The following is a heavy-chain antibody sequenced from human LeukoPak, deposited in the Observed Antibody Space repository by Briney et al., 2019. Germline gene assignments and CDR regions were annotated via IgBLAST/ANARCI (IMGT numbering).Heavy chain of an antibody. J-gene: IGHJ6*03. CDR1: GFTFSSYW. V-gene: IGHV3-48*04. Sequence: PGGSLRLSCAASGFTFSSYWMNWVRQAPGKGLEWVSYISSSSRTTNYADSVKGRFTISRDNAKNSLYLQMNSLRAEDTAVYYCSRDYPRRLSDQWGYYYYMDVWGKGTTVTVSS. CDR3: SRDYPRRLSDQWGYYYYMDV. CDR2: ISSSSRTT. D-gene: IGHD1-26*01.